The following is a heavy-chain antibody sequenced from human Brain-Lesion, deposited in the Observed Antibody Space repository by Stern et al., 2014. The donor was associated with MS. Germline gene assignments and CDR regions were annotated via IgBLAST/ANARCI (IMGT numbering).Heavy chain of an antibody. J-gene: IGHJ6*02. Sequence: LQLEESGGGLVQPGGSLRLSCAASGFTFANEYMSWVRQAPGKGPEWVSLIYASGSKDYADSVKCRFIISRHNTENTLFLQMISLRPEETAVYYCAREGGDDDDYYGLDVWGPGTTVTVSS. CDR1: GFTFANEY. V-gene: IGHV3-53*04. D-gene: IGHD5-12*01. CDR3: AREGGDDDDYYGLDV. CDR2: IYASGSK.